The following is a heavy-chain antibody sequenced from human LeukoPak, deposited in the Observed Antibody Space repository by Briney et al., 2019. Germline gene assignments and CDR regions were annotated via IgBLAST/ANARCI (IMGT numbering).Heavy chain of an antibody. D-gene: IGHD3-22*01. V-gene: IGHV1-2*02. CDR1: GYTFTGYY. J-gene: IGHJ6*02. CDR3: ARGSAPPWRSYYYDSSGYSPPGMDV. CDR2: INPNSGGT. Sequence: ASVKVSCKASGYTFTGYYIHWVRQAPGQGLEWMGWINPNSGGTNYAQKFQGRVTMTRDTSISTAYMELSRLRSDDTAVYYCARGSAPPWRSYYYDSSGYSPPGMDVWGQGTTVTVSS.